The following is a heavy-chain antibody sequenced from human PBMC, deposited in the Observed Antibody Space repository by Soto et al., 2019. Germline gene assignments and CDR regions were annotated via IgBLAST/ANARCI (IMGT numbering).Heavy chain of an antibody. V-gene: IGHV1-69*13. Sequence: SVKVSCKASGGTFSSYAISWVRQAPGQGLEWMGGIIPIFGTANYAQKFQGRVTITADESTSTAYMELSSLRSEDTAVYYCARGLSPPTATPLFRHWGKGTLFTVSS. CDR1: GGTFSSYA. CDR2: IIPIFGTA. CDR3: ARGLSPPTATPLFRH. J-gene: IGHJ1*01.